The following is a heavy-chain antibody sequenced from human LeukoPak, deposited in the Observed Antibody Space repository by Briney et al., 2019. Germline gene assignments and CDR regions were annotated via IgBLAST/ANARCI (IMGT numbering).Heavy chain of an antibody. CDR2: VNSGGST. J-gene: IGHJ6*02. CDR3: TRTYGDYDYYYGMDV. D-gene: IGHD4-17*01. V-gene: IGHV3-66*01. CDR1: GFTFSSYA. Sequence: PGGSLRLSCAASGFTFSSYAMAWVRQAPGKGLEWVSVVNSGGSTSYADSVKDRFTISRDNSKNTLFLQMNSLRAEDTALYYCTRTYGDYDYYYGMDVWGQGTTVTVSS.